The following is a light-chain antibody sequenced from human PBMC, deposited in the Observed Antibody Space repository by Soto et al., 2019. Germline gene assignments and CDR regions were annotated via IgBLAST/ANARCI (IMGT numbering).Light chain of an antibody. J-gene: IGKJ1*01. Sequence: EIVLTQSPATLSLSPGERATLSCRASQSVSSYLAWYQQKPGQAPRLLIYDASNRATGIAARFSGSGSGPDFDLTISSLEPEDFAVYYCQQRISRTFGQGTKVEIK. CDR2: DAS. CDR3: QQRISRT. CDR1: QSVSSY. V-gene: IGKV3-11*01.